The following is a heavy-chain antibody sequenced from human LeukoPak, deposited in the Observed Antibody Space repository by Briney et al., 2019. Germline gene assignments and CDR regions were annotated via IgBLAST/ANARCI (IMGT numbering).Heavy chain of an antibody. Sequence: GGSLRLSCAVSGFTVSSNYMNWVRQAPGKGLEWVSVIYSGGSTYYADSVKGRFTISRDNSKNTLYLQMNSLRAEDTAVYYCARDYFARGAFDIWGQGTMVTVSS. J-gene: IGHJ3*02. D-gene: IGHD2/OR15-2a*01. CDR2: IYSGGST. CDR3: ARDYFARGAFDI. CDR1: GFTVSSNY. V-gene: IGHV3-66*01.